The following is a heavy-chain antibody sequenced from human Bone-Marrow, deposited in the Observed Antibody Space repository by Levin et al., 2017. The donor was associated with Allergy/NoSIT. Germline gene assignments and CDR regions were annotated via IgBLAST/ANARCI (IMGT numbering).Heavy chain of an antibody. V-gene: IGHV4-30-2*01. D-gene: IGHD2-15*01. J-gene: IGHJ5*02. Sequence: SETLSLTCAVSGGSISSGGYSWSWIRQPPGKGLEWIGYIYHSGSTYYNPSLKSRVTISVDRSKNQFSLKLSSVTAADTAVYYCARAKRYCSGGSCYHWGFDPWGQGTLVTVSS. CDR1: GGSISSGGYS. CDR3: ARAKRYCSGGSCYHWGFDP. CDR2: IYHSGST.